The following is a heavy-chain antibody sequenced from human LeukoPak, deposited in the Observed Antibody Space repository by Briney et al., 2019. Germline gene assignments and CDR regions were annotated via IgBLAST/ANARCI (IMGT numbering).Heavy chain of an antibody. V-gene: IGHV5-51*07. Sequence: GESLKISCRGSGYSFTNYWIGWVHQMPGKGLEWMGIIYPGDSDTRYSPSFQGQVTMSADKSINTAYLQWSSLKASDTAMYYCARRQGCSSTSCPPDSWGQGTLVTVSS. J-gene: IGHJ4*02. CDR3: ARRQGCSSTSCPPDS. CDR1: GYSFTNYW. D-gene: IGHD2-2*01. CDR2: IYPGDSDT.